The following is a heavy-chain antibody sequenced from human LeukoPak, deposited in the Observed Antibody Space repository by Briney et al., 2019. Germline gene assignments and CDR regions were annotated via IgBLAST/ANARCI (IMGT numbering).Heavy chain of an antibody. V-gene: IGHV4-59*08. J-gene: IGHJ6*02. CDR3: TRHDVVPVIGHGMAV. Sequence: SETLSLTCTVSGASIGSYYWSWIRQPPGKELEWIGYTSPTGYTLHTPSLKSRVTISRDTSENRFSLILNSVTVADTAVYYCTRHDVVPVIGHGMAVWGQGTTVTVSS. CDR1: GASIGSYY. D-gene: IGHD2-2*01. CDR2: TSPTGYT.